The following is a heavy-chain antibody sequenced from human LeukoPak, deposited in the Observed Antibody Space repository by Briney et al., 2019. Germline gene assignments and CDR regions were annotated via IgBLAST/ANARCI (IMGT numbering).Heavy chain of an antibody. D-gene: IGHD2-2*01. CDR2: ISGSGGST. J-gene: IGHJ4*02. CDR1: GGTFSRDA. CDR3: AKAQESVVPAAVIDY. Sequence: TRGSLRVSCAAPGGTFSRDAMSSGRQAPGKGLEWVSGISGSGGSTYYADSVKGRFTVSRDNSKNKLYLQMNSLRAEDTALHYCAKAQESVVPAAVIDYWGQGTLVTVSS. V-gene: IGHV3-23*01.